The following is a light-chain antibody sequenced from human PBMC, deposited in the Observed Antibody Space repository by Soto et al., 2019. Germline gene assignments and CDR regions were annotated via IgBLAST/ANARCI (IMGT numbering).Light chain of an antibody. Sequence: LTPSPPTPANQGNRVRMTCYDGRAHIGSNAVSWYQQLPGTVPNLFICGSYGRGLGVPDRFSGSKSGTSASLAISRLQSEDEAHYYCAVWDDGLDAWMFGGGTKVTVL. CDR2: GSY. CDR3: AVWDDGLDAWM. J-gene: IGLJ3*02. V-gene: IGLV1-44*01. CDR1: RAHIGSNA.